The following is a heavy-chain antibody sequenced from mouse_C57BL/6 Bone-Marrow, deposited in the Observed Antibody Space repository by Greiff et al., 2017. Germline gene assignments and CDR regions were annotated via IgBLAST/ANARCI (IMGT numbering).Heavy chain of an antibody. D-gene: IGHD2-2*01. CDR2: INPSTGGT. J-gene: IGHJ2*01. CDR3: ATVYYGYDDY. Sequence: EVKLLESGPELVKPGASVKISCKASGYSFTGYYMNWVKQSPEKSLEWIGEINPSTGGTTYNQKFKAKATLTVDKSSSTAYMQLKSLTSEDSAVYYCATVYYGYDDYWGQGTTLTVSS. V-gene: IGHV1-42*01. CDR1: GYSFTGYY.